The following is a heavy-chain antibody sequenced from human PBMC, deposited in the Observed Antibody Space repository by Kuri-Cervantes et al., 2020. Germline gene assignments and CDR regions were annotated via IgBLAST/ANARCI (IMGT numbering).Heavy chain of an antibody. CDR1: GFTFSSYA. CDR3: ARGVYGGFDI. CDR2: ISGSGGST. D-gene: IGHD5/OR15-5a*01. J-gene: IGHJ3*02. V-gene: IGHV3-23*01. Sequence: GESLKISCAASGFTFSSYAMSWVRQAPGKGLEWVSAISGSGGSTYYADSVKGRFTISRDNSKNTLYLQMNSLRAEDTAVYYCARGVYGGFDIWGQGTRVTVSS.